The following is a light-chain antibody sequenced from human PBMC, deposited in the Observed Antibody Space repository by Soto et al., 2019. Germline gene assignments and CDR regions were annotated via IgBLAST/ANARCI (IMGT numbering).Light chain of an antibody. J-gene: IGLJ2*01. CDR1: SSDIGAYDY. CDR2: EV. V-gene: IGLV2-14*03. CDR3: SSYAGSRNVV. Sequence: QSALTQPASVSGSPGQSITISCSGTSSDIGAYDYVSWYQQHPGRAPKLIIYEVSHRFSGSKSGNAASLTVSGLQADDEADYYCSSYAGSRNVVFGGGTKLTVL.